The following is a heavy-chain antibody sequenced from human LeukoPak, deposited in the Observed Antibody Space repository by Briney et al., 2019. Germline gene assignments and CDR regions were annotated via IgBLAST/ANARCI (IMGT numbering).Heavy chain of an antibody. D-gene: IGHD3-10*01. Sequence: PGRSLRLSCAASGFTFSSYGMHWVRQAPGKGLEWVSSISSSSSYIYYADSVKGRFTISRDNAKNSLYLQMNSLRAEDTAVYYCALTGSGSYPTTPTDYWGQGTLVTVSS. CDR2: ISSSSSYI. CDR3: ALTGSGSYPTTPTDY. CDR1: GFTFSSYG. J-gene: IGHJ4*02. V-gene: IGHV3-21*01.